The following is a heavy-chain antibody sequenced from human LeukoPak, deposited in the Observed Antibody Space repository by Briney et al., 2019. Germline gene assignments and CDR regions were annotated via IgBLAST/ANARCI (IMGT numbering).Heavy chain of an antibody. CDR3: AKDQVKSNGSGSYPDY. V-gene: IGHV3-23*01. CDR2: ISGSGGST. Sequence: PGGSLRLSCAASGFTFSSYAMSWVRQAPGKGLEWVSAISGSGGSTYYADSVKGRFTISRDNSKNTLYLQMNSLRAEDTAVYYCAKDQVKSNGSGSYPDYWGQGTLVTVSS. D-gene: IGHD3-10*01. CDR1: GFTFSSYA. J-gene: IGHJ4*02.